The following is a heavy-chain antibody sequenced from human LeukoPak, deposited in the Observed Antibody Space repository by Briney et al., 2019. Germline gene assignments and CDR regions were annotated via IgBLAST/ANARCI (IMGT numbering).Heavy chain of an antibody. D-gene: IGHD1-26*01. J-gene: IGHJ3*02. V-gene: IGHV1-69*13. CDR2: IIPIFGTA. Sequence: SVKVSCKASGGTFSSYAISWVRQAPGQGLEWMGGIIPIFGTANYAQKFQGRVTITADGSTSTAYMELSSLRSEDTAVYYCARALQRKSGSYPRAFDIWGQGTMVTVSS. CDR3: ARALQRKSGSYPRAFDI. CDR1: GGTFSSYA.